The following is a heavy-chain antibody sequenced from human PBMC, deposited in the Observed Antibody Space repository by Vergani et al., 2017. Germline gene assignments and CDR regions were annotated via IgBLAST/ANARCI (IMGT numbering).Heavy chain of an antibody. CDR2: IWYDGSNK. J-gene: IGHJ6*02. CDR1: GFTLSSYG. CDR3: ASGRGSSWGYYYYGMDV. D-gene: IGHD6-13*01. V-gene: IGHV3-33*01. Sequence: QVQLVESGGGVVQPGRSLRLSCAASGFTLSSYGMHWVRQAPGKGLEWVAVIWYDGSNKYYVDSVKGRFTISRDNSKNTLYLQMNSLRAEDTAVYYCASGRGSSWGYYYYGMDVWGQGTTVTVSS.